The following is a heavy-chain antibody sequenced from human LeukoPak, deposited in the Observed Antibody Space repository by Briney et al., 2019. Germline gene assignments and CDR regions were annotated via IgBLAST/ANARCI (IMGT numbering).Heavy chain of an antibody. V-gene: IGHV4-4*07. CDR2: IYTSGST. CDR3: ARDQAGPFGELLSLDY. D-gene: IGHD3-10*01. J-gene: IGHJ4*02. Sequence: PSETLSLTCTVSGVSISSYYWSWIRQPAGKGLEWVGHIYTSGSTNYNTSLKRRGTISVDTSNNHLSLRLSSVTAADTAVYYCARDQAGPFGELLSLDYWGQGTLVTVSS. CDR1: GVSISSYY.